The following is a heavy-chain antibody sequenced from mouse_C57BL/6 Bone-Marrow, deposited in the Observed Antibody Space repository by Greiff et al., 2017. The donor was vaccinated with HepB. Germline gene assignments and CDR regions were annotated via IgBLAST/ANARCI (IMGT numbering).Heavy chain of an antibody. V-gene: IGHV1-72*01. CDR3: ERGITTVVDYFDY. D-gene: IGHD1-1*01. CDR1: GYTFTSYW. J-gene: IGHJ2*01. Sequence: VQLQQPGAELVKPGASVKLSCKASGYTFTSYWMHWVKQRPGRGLEWIGRIDPNSGGTKYNEKFKSKATLTVDKPSSTAYMQLSSLTSEDSAGYDCERGITTVVDYFDYWGQGTTLTVSS. CDR2: IDPNSGGT.